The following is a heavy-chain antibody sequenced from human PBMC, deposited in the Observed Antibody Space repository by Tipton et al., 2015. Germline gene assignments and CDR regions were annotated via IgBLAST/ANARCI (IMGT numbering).Heavy chain of an antibody. D-gene: IGHD1-26*01. CDR2: IDSDDNT. Sequence: SLRLSCAASGFTVSRNYMSWVRQAPGKGLEWVSLIDSDDNTHYVDSVKGRFTISRDDSKNTLYLQMNGLRAEDTAVYHCARGSLGGYAPYYRTGLDVWGQGTTVTVS. CDR1: GFTVSRNY. J-gene: IGHJ6*02. CDR3: ARGSLGGYAPYYRTGLDV. V-gene: IGHV3-53*01.